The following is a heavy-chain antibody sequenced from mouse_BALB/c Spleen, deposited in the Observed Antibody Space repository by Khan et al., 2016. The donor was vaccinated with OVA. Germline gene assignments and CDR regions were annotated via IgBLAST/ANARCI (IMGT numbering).Heavy chain of an antibody. J-gene: IGHJ4*01. CDR3: AKWGDGLYAMDY. D-gene: IGHD2-3*01. CDR2: IWGDGST. CDR1: EFSLTSYG. Sequence: VQLKESGPGLVAPSQSLSITCTVSEFSLTSYGVNWVRQPPGKGLEWLAVIWGDGSTTYHSALISRLSVSKDNSQRQAFLKLNSLQTDDTATYYCAKWGDGLYAMDYWGQGTSVTVSS. V-gene: IGHV2-3*01.